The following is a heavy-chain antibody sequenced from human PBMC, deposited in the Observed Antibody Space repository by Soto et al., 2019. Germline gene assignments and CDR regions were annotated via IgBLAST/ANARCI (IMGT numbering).Heavy chain of an antibody. CDR1: GGSFSGYY. J-gene: IGHJ4*02. CDR2: INHSGST. V-gene: IGHV4-34*01. D-gene: IGHD3-9*01. CDR3: ARTPYDILTGYIY. Sequence: SETLSLTCAVYGGSFSGYYWSWIRQPPGKGLEWIGEINHSGSTNYNPPLKSRVTISVDTSKNQFSLKLSSVTAADTAVYYCARTPYDILTGYIYWGQGTLVTVSS.